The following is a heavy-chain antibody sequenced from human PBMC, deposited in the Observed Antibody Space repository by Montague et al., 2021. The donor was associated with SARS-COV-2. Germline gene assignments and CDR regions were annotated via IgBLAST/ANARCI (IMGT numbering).Heavy chain of an antibody. D-gene: IGHD3-10*01. CDR3: ARLRDGVVPSPILGVGPYYSYYYMDV. Sequence: SETLSLTCAVHGSSFSGYYWDWIRQSPGKGLEWIGEINHGGSTKLSPSLKGRLTISTDTSKNQFSLKLISVAAADTAVYYCARLRDGVVPSPILGVGPYYSYYYMDVWGRGTTVTVSS. J-gene: IGHJ6*03. CDR1: GSSFSGYY. V-gene: IGHV4-34*01. CDR2: INHGGST.